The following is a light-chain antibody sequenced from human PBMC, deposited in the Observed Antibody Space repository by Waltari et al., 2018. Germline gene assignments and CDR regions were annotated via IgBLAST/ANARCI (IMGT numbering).Light chain of an antibody. Sequence: IQLTQSPSSLSASVGDRVTITCRASQGIHNYLYWYQQKSGKAPKLLIYSASTLQSGVPSRFSGRGSGTDFTLTISSLQPEDFATYYCQQLNSYPPTFGGGTKVEIK. V-gene: IGKV1-9*01. CDR3: QQLNSYPPT. CDR2: SAS. J-gene: IGKJ4*01. CDR1: QGIHNY.